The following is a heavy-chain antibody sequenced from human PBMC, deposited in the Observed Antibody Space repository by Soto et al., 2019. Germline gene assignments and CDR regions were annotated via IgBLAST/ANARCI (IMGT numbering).Heavy chain of an antibody. V-gene: IGHV3-23*01. CDR3: AKDSTVTTSLYSYYYDLDV. Sequence: EVQLLESGGGLVQPGGSLRLSCTASGFTFSNYAMSWVRQAPDKGLEWVSAISGRGGSTYYADSVKGRFTISRDNSKNMLFLQMNSLRAEDTALYYCAKDSTVTTSLYSYYYDLDVWGQGTTVTVSS. CDR1: GFTFSNYA. CDR2: ISGRGGST. J-gene: IGHJ6*02. D-gene: IGHD4-17*01.